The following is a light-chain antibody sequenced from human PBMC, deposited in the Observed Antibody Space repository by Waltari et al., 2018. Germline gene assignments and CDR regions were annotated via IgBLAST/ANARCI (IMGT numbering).Light chain of an antibody. J-gene: IGKJ1*01. CDR3: QQYNTWPRT. V-gene: IGKV3-15*01. CDR1: QSVSSK. Sequence: EIVMTQSPATLSVSPGERATLSCRASQSVSSKLAWYQQKPGQAPRVLFYGASTRATGIPASISGSGSETEVTLTLSSLQSEDCAVYYCQQYNTWPRTFGQGTKVEIK. CDR2: GAS.